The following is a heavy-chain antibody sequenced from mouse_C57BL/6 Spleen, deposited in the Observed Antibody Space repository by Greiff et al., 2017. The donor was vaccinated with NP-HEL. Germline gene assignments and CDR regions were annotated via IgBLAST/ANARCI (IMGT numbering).Heavy chain of an antibody. J-gene: IGHJ3*01. CDR3: ARYDYGSSYGFAY. Sequence: DVQLQESGPVLVKPGASVKMSCKASGYTFTDYYMNWVKQSHGKSLEWIGVINPYNGGTSYNQKFKGKATLTVDKSSSTAYMELNSLTSEDSAVYYCARYDYGSSYGFAYWGQGTLVTVSA. D-gene: IGHD1-1*01. CDR2: INPYNGGT. CDR1: GYTFTDYY. V-gene: IGHV1-19*01.